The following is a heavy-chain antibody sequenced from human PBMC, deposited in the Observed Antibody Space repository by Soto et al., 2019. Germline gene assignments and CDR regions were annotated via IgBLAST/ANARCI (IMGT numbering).Heavy chain of an antibody. CDR2: IYYSGST. CDR1: GGSISSSSYY. J-gene: IGHJ6*03. D-gene: IGHD5-12*01. V-gene: IGHV4-39*01. Sequence: PSETLSLTCTVSGGSISSSSYYWGWIRQPPGKGLEWIGSIYYSGSTYYNPSLKSRVTISVDTSKNQFSLKLSSVTAADTAVYYCARPGYSDYYMDVWGKGTTVTVSS. CDR3: ARPGYSDYYMDV.